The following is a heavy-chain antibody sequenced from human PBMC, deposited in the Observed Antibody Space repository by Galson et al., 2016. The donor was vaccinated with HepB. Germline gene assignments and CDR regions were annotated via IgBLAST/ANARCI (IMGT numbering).Heavy chain of an antibody. CDR1: GFTFSSYA. V-gene: IGHV3-23*01. Sequence: SLRLSCAVSGFTFSSYAMNWVRQAPGKGLEWVSDISHSGDSIYYADSEKGRFTISRDDSKNTLYLQMNSLRPEDTAVYYCARGRVGATPADYWGQGTLVTVSS. J-gene: IGHJ4*02. D-gene: IGHD1-26*01. CDR2: ISHSGDSI. CDR3: ARGRVGATPADY.